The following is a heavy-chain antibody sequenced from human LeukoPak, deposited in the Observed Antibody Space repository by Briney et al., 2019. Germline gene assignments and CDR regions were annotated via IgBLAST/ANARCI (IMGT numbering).Heavy chain of an antibody. Sequence: SVKVSCKASGGTFSSYAISWVRQAPGQGLEWMGGIIPIFGTANYAQKLQGRVTMTTDTSTSTAYMELRSLRSDDTAVYYCARAGEDIVVVPAATFDYWGQGTLVTVSS. CDR1: GGTFSSYA. CDR3: ARAGEDIVVVPAATFDY. J-gene: IGHJ4*02. D-gene: IGHD2-2*01. V-gene: IGHV1-69*05. CDR2: IIPIFGTA.